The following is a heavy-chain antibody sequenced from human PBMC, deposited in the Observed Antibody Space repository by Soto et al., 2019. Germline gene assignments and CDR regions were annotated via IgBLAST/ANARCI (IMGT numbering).Heavy chain of an antibody. CDR1: GGSFSGYY. J-gene: IGHJ3*02. D-gene: IGHD4-17*01. Sequence: QVQLQQWGAGLLKPSETLSLTCAVYGGSFSGYYWSWIRQPPGKGLEWIGEINHSGSTNYNPSLKSRVTRSVDTSKNQFSRKLSSVTAADTAVYYCARGRRAVRAFDIWGQGTMVTVSS. CDR3: ARGRRAVRAFDI. CDR2: INHSGST. V-gene: IGHV4-34*01.